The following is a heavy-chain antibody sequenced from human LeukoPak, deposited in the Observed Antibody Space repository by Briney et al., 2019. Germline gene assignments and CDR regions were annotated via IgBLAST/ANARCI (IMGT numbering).Heavy chain of an antibody. CDR2: IGGSGGAT. D-gene: IGHD2-15*01. CDR3: AKVDWRSDCSAGSCPN. CDR1: GFTFSNHF. V-gene: IGHV3-23*01. J-gene: IGHJ4*02. Sequence: PGGSLRLSCAVSGFTFSNHFFNWVRQAPGKGLEWVSGIGGSGGATYYADSVKGRFTISRDNSRNTLYLQINSLRAEDTAAYYCAKVDWRSDCSAGSCPNWGQGTLVTVSS.